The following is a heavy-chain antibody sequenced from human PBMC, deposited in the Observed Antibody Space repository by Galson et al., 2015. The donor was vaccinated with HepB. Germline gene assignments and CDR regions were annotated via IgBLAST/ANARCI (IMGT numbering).Heavy chain of an antibody. CDR1: GFTFSSYG. Sequence: SLRLSCAASGFTFSSYGMHWVRQAPGKGLEWVAVISYDGSNKYYADSVKGRFTISRDNSKNTLYLQMNSLRAEDTAVYYCTQGAGVDYWGQGTLVTVSS. CDR3: TQGAGVDY. V-gene: IGHV3-30*03. CDR2: ISYDGSNK. J-gene: IGHJ4*02. D-gene: IGHD6-19*01.